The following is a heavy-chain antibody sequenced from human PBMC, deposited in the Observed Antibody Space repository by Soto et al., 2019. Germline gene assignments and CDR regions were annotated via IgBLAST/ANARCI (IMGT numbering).Heavy chain of an antibody. CDR1: ASTFSNYA. CDR2: ISATGGST. J-gene: IGHJ1*01. CDR3: GERGGSY. Sequence: EVELLESGGGLVQPGGSLRLSCAASASTFSNYAMSWVRQAPGKGLEWVSAISATGGSTYYADSVKGRFTISRDNSWHTVFLQMNSLRAEDTAVYYCGERGGSYWGQGSLVTVSS. D-gene: IGHD1-26*01. V-gene: IGHV3-23*01.